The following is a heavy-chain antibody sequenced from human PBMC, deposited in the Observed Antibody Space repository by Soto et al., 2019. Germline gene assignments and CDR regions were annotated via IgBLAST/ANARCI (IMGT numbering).Heavy chain of an antibody. CDR3: ARDNVDTAMVTRYYYYYGMDV. CDR1: GGTFSSYA. J-gene: IGHJ6*02. V-gene: IGHV1-69*06. D-gene: IGHD5-18*01. CDR2: IIPIFGTA. Sequence: QVQLVQSGAEVKKPGSSVKVSCKASGGTFSSYAISWVRQAPRQGLEWMGGIIPIFGTANYAQKFQGRVTITADKSTSTAYMELSSLRSEDTAVYYCARDNVDTAMVTRYYYYYGMDVWGQGTTVTVSS.